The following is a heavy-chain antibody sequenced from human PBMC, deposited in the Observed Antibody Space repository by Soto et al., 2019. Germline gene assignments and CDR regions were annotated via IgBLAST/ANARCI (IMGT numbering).Heavy chain of an antibody. CDR2: IFHIGST. CDR3: AREIIPLTTDWYFDL. Sequence: QVQLQESGPGLVKPSETLSLTCTVSGGSISGGIYYWSWVRQSPGKGLEWIGYIFHIGSTFYNPSIGSRVTISVDTSKNQFSLRLSSVTAADTAVYYCAREIIPLTTDWYFDLWGRGTLVTVSS. D-gene: IGHD4-17*01. CDR1: GGSISGGIYY. V-gene: IGHV4-30-4*01. J-gene: IGHJ2*01.